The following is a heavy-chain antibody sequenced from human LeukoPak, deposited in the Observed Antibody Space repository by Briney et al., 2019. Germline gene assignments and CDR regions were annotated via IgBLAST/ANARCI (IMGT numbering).Heavy chain of an antibody. Sequence: GRSLRLSCAASGFTFSSYGMHWVRQAPGKGLEWVAVISYDGSNKYYADSVKGRFTISRDNSKNTLYLQMNSLRAEDTAVYYCARGGYYSSSWYFDYWGQGTLVTVSS. CDR1: GFTFSSYG. CDR2: ISYDGSNK. J-gene: IGHJ4*02. V-gene: IGHV3-30*03. D-gene: IGHD6-13*01. CDR3: ARGGYYSSSWYFDY.